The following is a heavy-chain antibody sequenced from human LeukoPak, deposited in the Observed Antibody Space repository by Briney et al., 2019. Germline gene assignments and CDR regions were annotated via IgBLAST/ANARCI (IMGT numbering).Heavy chain of an antibody. CDR3: TTDRGLSPHYFDY. CDR2: IKSKTDGGTT. V-gene: IGHV3-15*01. CDR1: GFTFSSYA. J-gene: IGHJ4*02. Sequence: PGGSLRLSCAASGFTFSSYAMNWVRQAPGKGLEWVGRIKSKTDGGTTDYIAPVKGRFTMSRDDSKNTLYLQMNSLITEDTAVYYCTTDRGLSPHYFDYWGQGTLVTVSS. D-gene: IGHD3-16*01.